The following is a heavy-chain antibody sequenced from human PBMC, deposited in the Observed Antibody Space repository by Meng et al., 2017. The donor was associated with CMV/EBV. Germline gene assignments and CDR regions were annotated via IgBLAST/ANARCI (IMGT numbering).Heavy chain of an antibody. CDR3: ARAISGSYYYYYGMDV. J-gene: IGHJ6*02. CDR2: IDWDDDK. D-gene: IGHD1-26*01. CDR1: GFSLSTSGMC. V-gene: IGHV2-70*20. Sequence: SGPTLVKPTQTLTLTCTFSGFSLSTSGMCVSWVRQPPGKALEWLALIDWDDDKYYSTSLKTRLTISKDTAKNQVVLTMTNMDPVDTATYYCARAISGSYYYYYGMDVWGQGTTVTVSS.